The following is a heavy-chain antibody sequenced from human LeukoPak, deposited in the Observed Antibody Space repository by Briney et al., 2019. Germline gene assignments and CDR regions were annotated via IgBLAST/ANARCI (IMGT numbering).Heavy chain of an antibody. Sequence: SQTLSLTCAISGDSVSSNNGAWNWIRQSPSRGLEWLGRTYYRSKWYNDYAESLISRITISPVTSKNQFSLQLYSVTPEDTAVYYCARYVGTTGWHTFDYWGQGTLVTVSS. J-gene: IGHJ4*02. CDR2: TYYRSKWYN. CDR3: ARYVGTTGWHTFDY. CDR1: GDSVSSNNGA. V-gene: IGHV6-1*01. D-gene: IGHD3-9*01.